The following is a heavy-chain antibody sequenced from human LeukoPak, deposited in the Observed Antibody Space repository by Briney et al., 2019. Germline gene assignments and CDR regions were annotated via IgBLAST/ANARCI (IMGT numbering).Heavy chain of an antibody. CDR3: AKDESGGVVSFDY. Sequence: GGSLRLSCAASGITFSSYAMSWVRQAPGKGLEWVSGISGSGRSTFYADSVKGRFTISRDNSKSTLYLQMNSLRAEDTAIYYCAKDESGGVVSFDYWGQGTLVTVSS. CDR1: GITFSSYA. D-gene: IGHD3-3*01. J-gene: IGHJ4*02. V-gene: IGHV3-23*01. CDR2: ISGSGRST.